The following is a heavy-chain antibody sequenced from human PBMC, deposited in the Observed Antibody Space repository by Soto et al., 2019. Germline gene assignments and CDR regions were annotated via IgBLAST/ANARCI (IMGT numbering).Heavy chain of an antibody. CDR3: ARGYWRFGESYYFDY. CDR2: ILSGGDT. J-gene: IGHJ4*02. V-gene: IGHV3-53*01. D-gene: IGHD3-10*01. Sequence: GGSLRLSCAASGLTASSGYMSWVRQAPGMGLEWVSVILSGGDTYYADSVKGRFTVSRDNSQNTVYLQMNSLRGEDTATYYCARGYWRFGESYYFDYWGQGSLVTVSS. CDR1: GLTASSGY.